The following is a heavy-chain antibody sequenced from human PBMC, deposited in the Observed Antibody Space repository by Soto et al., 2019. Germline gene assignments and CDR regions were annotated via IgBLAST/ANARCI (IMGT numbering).Heavy chain of an antibody. CDR3: ARDASIAVAGTFSYFDY. CDR2: IYYSGST. D-gene: IGHD6-19*01. V-gene: IGHV4-31*03. J-gene: IGHJ4*02. Sequence: QVQLQESGPGLVKPSQTLSLTCTVSGGSISSGGYYWSWIRQHPGKGLEWIGYIYYSGSTYYNPSLERRVTISVDTSKNQCSLKLSSVTAADTAVYYCARDASIAVAGTFSYFDYWGQGTLVTVSS. CDR1: GGSISSGGYY.